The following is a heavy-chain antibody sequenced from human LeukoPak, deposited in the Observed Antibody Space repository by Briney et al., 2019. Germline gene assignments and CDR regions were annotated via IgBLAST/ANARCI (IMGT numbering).Heavy chain of an antibody. V-gene: IGHV3-74*01. J-gene: IGHJ5*02. CDR3: APGRGIVRRFILFDL. D-gene: IGHD3-10*01. CDR1: GGTFSSYG. Sequence: GGSLCLTCAASGGTFSSYGFYWVCKRQGKGQGLVWLVNIDDSSTSYAVSLKGRLNISRDNAKHTLYLQMTSLGVEDTAAYYCAPGRGIVRRFILFDLWAKETVVRV. CDR2: VNIDDSST.